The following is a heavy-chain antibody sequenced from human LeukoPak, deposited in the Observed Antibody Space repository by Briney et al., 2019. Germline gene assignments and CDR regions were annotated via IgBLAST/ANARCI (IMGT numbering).Heavy chain of an antibody. J-gene: IGHJ4*02. D-gene: IGHD2-15*01. CDR1: GYTFTSYY. Sequence: ASVKVSCKASGYTFTSYYMHWVRRAPRQGLEWMGIINPSGGSTSYAQKSQGRVTMTRDTSASTVYMELSSLRSEDTAVYYCARVPCIGGSCYLDYWGQGTLVTVSS. V-gene: IGHV1-46*01. CDR3: ARVPCIGGSCYLDY. CDR2: INPSGGST.